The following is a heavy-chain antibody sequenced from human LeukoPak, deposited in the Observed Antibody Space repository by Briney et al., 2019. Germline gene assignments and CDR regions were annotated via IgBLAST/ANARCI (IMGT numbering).Heavy chain of an antibody. CDR3: ATAPIAAAGQNIRYYYYYMDV. V-gene: IGHV1-46*01. Sequence: ASVKVSCKASGYTFTSYYMHWVRQAPGQGLEWMGIINPSGGSTSYAQKFQGRVTMTEDTSTDTAYMELSSLRSEDTAVYYCATAPIAAAGQNIRYYYYYMDVWGKGTTVTVSS. D-gene: IGHD6-13*01. CDR2: INPSGGST. J-gene: IGHJ6*03. CDR1: GYTFTSYY.